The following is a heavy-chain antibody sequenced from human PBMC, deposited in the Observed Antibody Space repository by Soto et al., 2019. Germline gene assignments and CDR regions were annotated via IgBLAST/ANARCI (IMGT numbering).Heavy chain of an antibody. CDR1: GFTLSSYS. CDR3: ARDEKVVVAATDYYYYMDV. D-gene: IGHD2-15*01. J-gene: IGHJ6*03. Sequence: PGGSLRLSCAASGFTLSSYSMNWVRQAPGKGLEWVSSISSSSSYIYYADSVKGRFTISRDNAKNSLYLQMNSLRAEDTAVYYCARDEKVVVAATDYYYYMDVWGKGTTVTVSS. CDR2: ISSSSSYI. V-gene: IGHV3-21*01.